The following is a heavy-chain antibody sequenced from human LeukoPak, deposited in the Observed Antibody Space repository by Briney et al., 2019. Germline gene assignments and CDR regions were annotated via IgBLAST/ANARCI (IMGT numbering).Heavy chain of an antibody. CDR2: IYYSGTT. Sequence: SETLSLTCAVSGASISTYYWIWIRQPPGKGLEWIGYIYYSGTTNYNPSLKSRVTISVDTSKNQFSLKLTSVTAADTAVYYCARAYSGILPAKDWGQGTLVTVSS. D-gene: IGHD1-26*01. J-gene: IGHJ4*02. CDR1: GASISTYY. CDR3: ARAYSGILPAKD. V-gene: IGHV4-59*01.